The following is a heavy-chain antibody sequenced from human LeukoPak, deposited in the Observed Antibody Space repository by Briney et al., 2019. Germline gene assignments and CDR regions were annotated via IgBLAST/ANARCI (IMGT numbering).Heavy chain of an antibody. D-gene: IGHD3-22*01. CDR1: GGTFSSYA. CDR3: VEGGAPSYYDGSGDAYFDY. J-gene: IGHJ4*02. CDR2: IIPIFGTA. V-gene: IGHV1-69*05. Sequence: SVTVSCKASGGTFSSYAISWVRQAPGQGLEWMGGIIPIFGTANYAQKFQGRVTITTDESTSTAYMELSSLRAEDTAVYFCVEGGAPSYYDGSGDAYFDYWGQGTLVTVSS.